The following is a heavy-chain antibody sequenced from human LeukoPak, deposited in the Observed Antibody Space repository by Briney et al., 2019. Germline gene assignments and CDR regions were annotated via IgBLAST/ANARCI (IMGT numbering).Heavy chain of an antibody. CDR3: ARRIVRYFDWLLGPFDY. CDR1: GGSFSGYY. CDR2: INHSGST. J-gene: IGHJ4*02. V-gene: IGHV4-34*01. Sequence: SETLSLTCAVYGGSFSGYYWSWIRQPPGKGLEWIGEINHSGSTNYNPSLKSRVTISVDTSKNQFSLKLSPVTAADTAVYYCARRIVRYFDWLLGPFDYWGQGTLVTVSS. D-gene: IGHD3-9*01.